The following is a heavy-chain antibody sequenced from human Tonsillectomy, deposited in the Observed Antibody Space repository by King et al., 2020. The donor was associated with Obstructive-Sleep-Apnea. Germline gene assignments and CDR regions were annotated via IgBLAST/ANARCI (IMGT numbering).Heavy chain of an antibody. J-gene: IGHJ4*02. CDR1: GVTFSSYS. D-gene: IGHD5-24*01. CDR3: ARDRGDGYNSGFDY. CDR2: ISSISSTI. Sequence: VQLVESGGGLVQPGGSLRLSCAASGVTFSSYSMNWVRQAPGKGLERVSYISSISSTIYYADSVKGRFTISRDNAKNSLYLQMNSLRAEDTAVYYCARDRGDGYNSGFDYWGQGTLVTVSS. V-gene: IGHV3-48*01.